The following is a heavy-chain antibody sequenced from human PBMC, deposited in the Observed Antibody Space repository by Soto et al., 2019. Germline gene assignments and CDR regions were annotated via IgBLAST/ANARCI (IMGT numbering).Heavy chain of an antibody. V-gene: IGHV4-31*03. CDR2: IYYSGST. Sequence: QVQLQESGPGLVKPSQTLSLTCTVSGGSISSGGYYWSWIRQHPGKGLEWIGYIYYSGSTYYNPSLKSRVTISVDTSKNQFSLKLSSVTAADTAVYYCARAEDYGDGLVEGVGGNFDPWGQGTLVTVSS. J-gene: IGHJ5*02. D-gene: IGHD4-17*01. CDR3: ARAEDYGDGLVEGVGGNFDP. CDR1: GGSISSGGYY.